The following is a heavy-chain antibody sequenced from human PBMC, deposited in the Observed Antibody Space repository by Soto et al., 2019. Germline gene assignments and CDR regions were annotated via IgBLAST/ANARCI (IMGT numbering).Heavy chain of an antibody. D-gene: IGHD1-26*01. CDR2: ITNDSSNK. J-gene: IGHJ5*02. CDR1: GFTFSSYG. Sequence: GGSLRLSCAASGFTFSSYGMHWVRQAPGKGLEWVSVITNDSSNKYYADSVKGRFTISRDNAKNSLYLQMNSLRAEDTAVYYCARSPGGGWEPHPYLSWGQGTLVTVSS. CDR3: ARSPGGGWEPHPYLS. V-gene: IGHV3-21*01.